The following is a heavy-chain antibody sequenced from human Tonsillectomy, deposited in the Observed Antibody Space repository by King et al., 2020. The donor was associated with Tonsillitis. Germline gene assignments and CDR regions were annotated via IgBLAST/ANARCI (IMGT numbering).Heavy chain of an antibody. D-gene: IGHD4-17*01. CDR1: GLTFSSYS. Sequence: VQLVESGGGLVRPGGSLRLSCAASGLTFSSYSMNWVRQAPGKGLEWVSSISSSSSYIYYADSVKGRFTISRDNAKNSLYLQMNSLRAEDTAVYYCARYDYGDYYYFDSWGQGTLVTVSS. CDR3: ARYDYGDYYYFDS. J-gene: IGHJ4*02. V-gene: IGHV3-21*01. CDR2: ISSSSSYI.